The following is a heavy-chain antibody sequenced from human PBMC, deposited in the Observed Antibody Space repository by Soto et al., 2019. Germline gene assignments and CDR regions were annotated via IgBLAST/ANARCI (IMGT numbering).Heavy chain of an antibody. CDR3: ARQGIAVAGTRCFDP. V-gene: IGHV4-59*08. J-gene: IGHJ5*02. CDR1: GGSISSYY. Sequence: PSETLSLTCTVSGGSISSYYWSWIRQPPGKGLEWIGYIYYSGSTNYNPSLKSRVTISVDTSKNQFSLKLSSVTAADTAVYYCARQGIAVAGTRCFDPRGQGTLVTVSS. D-gene: IGHD6-19*01. CDR2: IYYSGST.